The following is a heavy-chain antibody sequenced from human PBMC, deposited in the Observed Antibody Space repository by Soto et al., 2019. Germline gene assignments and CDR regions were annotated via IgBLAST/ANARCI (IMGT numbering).Heavy chain of an antibody. D-gene: IGHD3-10*01. V-gene: IGHV3-23*01. CDR3: ALLGRSGSGRPYYYGMDV. J-gene: IGHJ6*02. CDR2: ISGSGGIT. CDR1: GLTFSYFA. Sequence: EVQLLESGGGLVQPGGSLRLSCAVSGLTFSYFAMSWVRQAPGKGLEWVSAISGSGGITYYADSVKGRFTISRDNSKNTLFLQMNSLSAEDTAVYYCALLGRSGSGRPYYYGMDVWGQGTTVTVSS.